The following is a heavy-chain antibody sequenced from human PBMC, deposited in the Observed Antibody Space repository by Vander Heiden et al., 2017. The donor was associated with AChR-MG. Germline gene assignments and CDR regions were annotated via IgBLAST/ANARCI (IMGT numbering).Heavy chain of an antibody. D-gene: IGHD3-22*01. J-gene: IGHJ6*02. CDR1: GFTVSSNY. Sequence: EVQLVESGGGLIQPGGSLRLSCAASGFTVSSNYMSWVRQAPGKGLEWVSVIYSGGSTYYADSVKGRFTISRDNSKNTLYLQMNSLRAEDTAVYYCARDRFYYDSSGYYLYYYYGMDVWGQGTTVTVSS. CDR2: IYSGGST. V-gene: IGHV3-53*01. CDR3: ARDRFYYDSSGYYLYYYYGMDV.